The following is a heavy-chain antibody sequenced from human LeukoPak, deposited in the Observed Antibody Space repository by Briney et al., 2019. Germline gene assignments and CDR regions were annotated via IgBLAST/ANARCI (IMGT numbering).Heavy chain of an antibody. CDR3: ARGGERSGYDLDY. V-gene: IGHV4-59*01. D-gene: IGHD5-12*01. CDR2: IYYSGST. J-gene: IGHJ4*02. Sequence: SETLSLTCTVSGGSISGYYWSWIRQPPGKGLEWIGYIYYSGSTNYNPSLKSRVTISVDTSKNQFSLKLSSVTAADTAVYYCARGGERSGYDLDYWGQGTLVTVSS. CDR1: GGSISGYY.